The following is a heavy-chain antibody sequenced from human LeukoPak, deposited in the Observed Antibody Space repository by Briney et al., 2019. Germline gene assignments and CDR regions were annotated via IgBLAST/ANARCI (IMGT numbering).Heavy chain of an antibody. CDR3: ASGSGTYYSSYYYYGMDV. V-gene: IGHV3-23*01. Sequence: GGSLRLSCAASAFTFSNYAMSWVRQAPGKGLEWASGISGNGGNTYYADSVKGRFTISRDNSKNTLYLQMNSLRAEDTGVYYCASGSGTYYSSYYYYGMDVWGQGTTVIVSS. J-gene: IGHJ6*02. CDR1: AFTFSNYA. D-gene: IGHD1-26*01. CDR2: ISGNGGNT.